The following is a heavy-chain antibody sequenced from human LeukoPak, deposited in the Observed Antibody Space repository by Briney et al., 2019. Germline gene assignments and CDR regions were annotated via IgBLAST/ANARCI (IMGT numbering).Heavy chain of an antibody. CDR1: GFSFSSYA. Sequence: GGSLRLSCAASGFSFSSYAMNWVRQAPGKGLEWVSIIFGNGDTTYYADSVKGRFTVSRDNSKNTLYLQMNSLRAEDTAVYYRAKVPVVVIQYYFDYWGQGTLVTVSS. CDR3: AKVPVVVIQYYFDY. V-gene: IGHV3-23*01. CDR2: IFGNGDTT. D-gene: IGHD3-22*01. J-gene: IGHJ4*02.